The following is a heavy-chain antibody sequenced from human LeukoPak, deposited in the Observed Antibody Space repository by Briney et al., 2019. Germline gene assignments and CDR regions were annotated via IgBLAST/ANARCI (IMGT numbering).Heavy chain of an antibody. Sequence: NPGGSLRLSCAASGFTFSNYSMNWVRQAPGKGVEWVSSISSSSTYIYYPDSVKGRFTISRDNAKNSLYLQMNGLRAEDTAVYYCARDVAYYYESSGYYSLGFDIWGQGTMVTVSS. D-gene: IGHD3-22*01. V-gene: IGHV3-21*01. CDR3: ARDVAYYYESSGYYSLGFDI. CDR2: ISSSSTYI. J-gene: IGHJ3*02. CDR1: GFTFSNYS.